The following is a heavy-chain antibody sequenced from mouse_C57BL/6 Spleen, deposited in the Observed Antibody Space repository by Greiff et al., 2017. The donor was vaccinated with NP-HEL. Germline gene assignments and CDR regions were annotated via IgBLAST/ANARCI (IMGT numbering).Heavy chain of an antibody. CDR1: GYSITSGYY. J-gene: IGHJ3*01. V-gene: IGHV3-6*01. Sequence: EVQLQESGPGLVKPSQSLSLTCSVTGYSITSGYYWNWIRQFPGNKLEWMGYISYDGSNNYNPSLKNRISITRDTSKNQFFLKLNSVTTEDTATYYCARVDSNYPGWGQGTLVTVSA. CDR3: ARVDSNYPG. D-gene: IGHD2-5*01. CDR2: ISYDGSN.